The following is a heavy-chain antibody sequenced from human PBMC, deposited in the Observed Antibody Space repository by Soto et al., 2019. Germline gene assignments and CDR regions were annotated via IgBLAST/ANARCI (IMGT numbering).Heavy chain of an antibody. CDR3: AGQLRSYYYYGMDV. J-gene: IGHJ6*02. CDR2: ISSSSSYI. Sequence: GGSLRLSCAASGFTFSSYSMNWVRQAPGKGLEWVSSISSSSSYIYYADPVKGRFTISRDNAKNSLYLQMNSLRAEDTAVYYCAGQLRSYYYYGMDVWGQGTTVTVSS. D-gene: IGHD3-16*01. CDR1: GFTFSSYS. V-gene: IGHV3-21*01.